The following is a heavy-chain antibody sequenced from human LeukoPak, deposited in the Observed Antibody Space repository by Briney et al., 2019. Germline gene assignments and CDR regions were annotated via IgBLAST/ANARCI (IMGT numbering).Heavy chain of an antibody. Sequence: AASVKVSCKASGYTFTTYVLNWVRQAPGQGFEWMGFINTYTRNPTYAQGFTGRFVFSLDTSVSTAYLQISSLKAEDTAVYYCARQVGTASSHDFGHWGHGTLVTVSS. CDR1: GYTFTTYV. CDR2: INTYTRNP. D-gene: IGHD1-26*01. V-gene: IGHV7-4-1*02. CDR3: ARQVGTASSHDFGH. J-gene: IGHJ4*01.